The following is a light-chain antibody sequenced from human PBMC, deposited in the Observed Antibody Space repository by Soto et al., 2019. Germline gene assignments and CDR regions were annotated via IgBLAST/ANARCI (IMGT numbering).Light chain of an antibody. CDR2: GVN. CDR3: CSYAGSIGVFV. CDR1: SSDVGAYNL. Sequence: QSALTQPASVSGSPGQSITISCTGTSSDVGAYNLVSWYQHYPAKAPKLLIYGVNQWPSGISDRFSGSKSGTTASLPISGFQGGDEVVYYCCSYAGSIGVFVLGTGTKVTAL. V-gene: IGLV2-23*02. J-gene: IGLJ1*01.